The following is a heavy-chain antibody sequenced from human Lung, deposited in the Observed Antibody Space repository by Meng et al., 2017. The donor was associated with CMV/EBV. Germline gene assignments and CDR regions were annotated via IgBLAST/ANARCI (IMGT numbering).Heavy chain of an antibody. D-gene: IGHD3-10*01. Sequence: GGSXRLXCAASGFTFSSYDMHWVRQAPGKGLEWVSSIDNGGDTYYSGSVKGRFTISREDVKNSLYLQMNSLRAGDTAVYYCARGSSWFGESADAFDFWGQGXVVTVSS. CDR2: IDNGGDT. V-gene: IGHV3-13*01. CDR1: GFTFSSYD. CDR3: ARGSSWFGESADAFDF. J-gene: IGHJ3*01.